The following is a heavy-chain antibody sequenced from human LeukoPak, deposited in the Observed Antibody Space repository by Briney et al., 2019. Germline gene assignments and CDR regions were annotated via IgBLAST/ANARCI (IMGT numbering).Heavy chain of an antibody. CDR1: GGSISSYY. D-gene: IGHD5-18*01. V-gene: IGHV4-4*07. CDR3: ARDNYSYGYGGWGFDY. J-gene: IGHJ4*02. CDR2: IYTSGST. Sequence: SETLSLTCTVSGGSISSYYWSWIRQPAGKGLEWIGRIYTSGSTNYNPSLKSRVTMSVDTSKNQFSLKLSSVTAADTAVYYCARDNYSYGYGGWGFDYWGQGTLVTVSS.